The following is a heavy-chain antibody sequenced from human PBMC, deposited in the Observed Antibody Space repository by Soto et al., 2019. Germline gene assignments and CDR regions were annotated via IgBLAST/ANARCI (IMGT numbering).Heavy chain of an antibody. V-gene: IGHV3-74*01. D-gene: IGHD2-2*01. CDR3: ARGTISSGEATRGFDP. J-gene: IGHJ5*02. CDR1: GFTFSSYW. Sequence: GGSLRLSCTTSGFTFSSYWMHWVRQAPGKGPVWVSRIHRDGGSTTYADSVKGRFTISRDNAKNTLYLQMNSLRAEDTAVYYCARGTISSGEATRGFDPWGQGTLVTVSS. CDR2: IHRDGGST.